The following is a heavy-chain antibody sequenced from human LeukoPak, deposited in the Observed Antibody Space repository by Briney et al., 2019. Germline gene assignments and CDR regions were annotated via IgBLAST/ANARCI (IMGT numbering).Heavy chain of an antibody. CDR3: AKAMKVGELHVGY. CDR2: ISGSGGST. J-gene: IGHJ4*02. V-gene: IGHV3-23*01. D-gene: IGHD3-10*01. Sequence: GSLRLSCAASGFTFSSYAMSWVRQAPGKGLEWVSAISGSGGSTYYADSVKGRFTISRDNSKNSLYLQMNSLRTEDTALYYCAKAMKVGELHVGYWGQGTLVTVSS. CDR1: GFTFSSYA.